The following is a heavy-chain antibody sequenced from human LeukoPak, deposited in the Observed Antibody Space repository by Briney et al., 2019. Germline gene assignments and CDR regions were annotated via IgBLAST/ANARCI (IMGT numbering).Heavy chain of an antibody. Sequence: GGSLRLSCAASGFAFSSYWMNWVRQAPGKGLEWVANIKQDGSEKNYVDFVKGRFTISRDNAKNSLDLQMNSLRAEDTAMYYCARARGDGYQWYFDLWGRGTLVTVSS. V-gene: IGHV3-7*01. D-gene: IGHD5-24*01. J-gene: IGHJ2*01. CDR1: GFAFSSYW. CDR2: IKQDGSEK. CDR3: ARARGDGYQWYFDL.